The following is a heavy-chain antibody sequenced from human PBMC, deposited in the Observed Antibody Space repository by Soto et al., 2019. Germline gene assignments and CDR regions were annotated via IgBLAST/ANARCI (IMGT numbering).Heavy chain of an antibody. J-gene: IGHJ4*02. V-gene: IGHV3-74*03. CDR2: INGDGSTT. CDR1: GFTFSTYW. D-gene: IGHD1-20*01. CDR3: ARDDNPDY. Sequence: EVQLVESGGGLVQPGGSLRLSCAASGFTFSTYWMYWVRQGPGKGLVWLSRINGDGSTTEYADSVKGRFTISIGNAKNTLYLQIHSLRVEDTAVYYCARDDNPDYWGQGTLVTVSS.